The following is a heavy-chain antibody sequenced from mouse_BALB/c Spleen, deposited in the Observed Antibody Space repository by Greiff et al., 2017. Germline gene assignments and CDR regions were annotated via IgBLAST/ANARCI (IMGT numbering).Heavy chain of an antibody. Sequence: EVKLMESGPSLVKPSQTLSLTCSVTGDSITSGYWNWIRKFPGNKLEYMGYISYSGSTYYNPSLKSRISITRDTSKNQYYLQLNSVTTEDTATYYCARWDYDYDGDFAYWGQGTLVTVSA. D-gene: IGHD2-4*01. J-gene: IGHJ3*01. CDR2: ISYSGST. CDR3: ARWDYDYDGDFAY. V-gene: IGHV3-8*02. CDR1: GDSITSGY.